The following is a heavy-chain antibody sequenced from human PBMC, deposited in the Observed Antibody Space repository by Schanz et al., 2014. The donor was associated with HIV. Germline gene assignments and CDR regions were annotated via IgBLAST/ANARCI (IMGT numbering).Heavy chain of an antibody. CDR3: ASGRRSGIGWRMDV. J-gene: IGHJ6*02. Sequence: QVQLVQSGAEVKKTGSSVKVSCKASGGTFRSNAITWVRQAPGQGLEWIGHFNVMLSKINSAQKFQGRVTITADKSTSTVYMDLSSLRSDDTAVYYCASGRRSGIGWRMDVWGQGTTVSVSS. V-gene: IGHV1-69*06. CDR1: GGTFRSNA. CDR2: FNVMLSKI. D-gene: IGHD6-19*01.